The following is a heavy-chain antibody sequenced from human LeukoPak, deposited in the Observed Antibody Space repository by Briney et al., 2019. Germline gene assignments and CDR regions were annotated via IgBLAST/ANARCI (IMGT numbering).Heavy chain of an antibody. CDR2: ISGSGDTT. CDR3: AKDSYSSGPYNWFDP. CDR1: GFTFSSYA. V-gene: IGHV3-23*01. J-gene: IGHJ5*02. D-gene: IGHD6-19*01. Sequence: GGSLRLSCAASGFTFSSYAMNWVRQAPGKGLEWVSAISGSGDTTYYADSVKGLFTISRDNSRNTLYLQMNNLRAEDTAVYYCAKDSYSSGPYNWFDPWGQGTLVTVSS.